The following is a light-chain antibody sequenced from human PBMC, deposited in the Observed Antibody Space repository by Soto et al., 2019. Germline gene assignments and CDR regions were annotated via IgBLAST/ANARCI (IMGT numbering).Light chain of an antibody. Sequence: AIQMTQSPSSLSASVGDRVTITCRTSQGIRNDLGWYQQKPGKVPKLMIYAASMLQSGVPSRFSGSGSGTEFTLTISRLQPEDFATYYCLQDYKYPRTFGQGTKVEIK. CDR1: QGIRND. CDR3: LQDYKYPRT. J-gene: IGKJ1*01. V-gene: IGKV1-6*01. CDR2: AAS.